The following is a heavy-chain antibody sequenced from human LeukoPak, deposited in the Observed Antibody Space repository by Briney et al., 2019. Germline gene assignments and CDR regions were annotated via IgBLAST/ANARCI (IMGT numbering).Heavy chain of an antibody. J-gene: IGHJ4*02. Sequence: SETLSLTCTVSGGSIRSYYWSWIRQPAGKGLEWIGRIYTSGSTNYNPSLTSRVTMSVDTSKNQFSLKLSSVTAADTAVYYCATESDGELPDYWGQGTLVTVSS. CDR2: IYTSGST. V-gene: IGHV4-4*07. D-gene: IGHD1-26*01. CDR1: GGSIRSYY. CDR3: ATESDGELPDY.